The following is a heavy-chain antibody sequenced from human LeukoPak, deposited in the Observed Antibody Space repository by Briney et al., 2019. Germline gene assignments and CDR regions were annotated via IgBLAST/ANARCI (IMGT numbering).Heavy chain of an antibody. V-gene: IGHV7-4-1*02. J-gene: IGHJ3*02. Sequence: ASVKVSCKASGYTFTSYAMNWVRQAPGQGLEWMGWINTNTGNPTYAQGFTGRFVFSLDTSVSTAYLQISSLKAEDTAVYYCARRGLRYFDWTTGAFDIWGQGTMVTVSS. CDR1: GYTFTSYA. D-gene: IGHD3-9*01. CDR2: INTNTGNP. CDR3: ARRGLRYFDWTTGAFDI.